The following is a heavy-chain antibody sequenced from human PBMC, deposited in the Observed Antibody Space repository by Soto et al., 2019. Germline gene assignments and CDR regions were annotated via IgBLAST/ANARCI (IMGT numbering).Heavy chain of an antibody. CDR2: INPSGGST. D-gene: IGHD5-12*01. Sequence: ASVKVSCKASGYTFTSYYMHWVRQAPGQGLEWMGIINPSGGSTSYAQKFQGRVTMTRDTSTSTVYMELSSLRSEDTAMYYCARDSQSGYDLPYYYYGMDVWGQGTTVTSP. J-gene: IGHJ6*02. CDR3: ARDSQSGYDLPYYYYGMDV. CDR1: GYTFTSYY. V-gene: IGHV1-46*03.